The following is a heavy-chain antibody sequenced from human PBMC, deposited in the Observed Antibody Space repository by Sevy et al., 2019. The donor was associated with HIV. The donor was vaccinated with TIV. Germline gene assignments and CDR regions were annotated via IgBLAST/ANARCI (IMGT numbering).Heavy chain of an antibody. D-gene: IGHD3-22*01. CDR3: AKGGGGHYDPDEIGYYFYYYNMDV. J-gene: IGHJ6*03. V-gene: IGHV3-23*01. CDR1: GFSFDSYG. CDR2: ISGSGTRT. Sequence: GGSLRLSCAVSGFSFDSYGMTWVRQAPGKGLEWVSGISGSGTRTYYADSVKGRFIISRDNSKNTRYLQMNSLRSEDRASYYCAKGGGGHYDPDEIGYYFYYYNMDVWGKGTTVTVSS.